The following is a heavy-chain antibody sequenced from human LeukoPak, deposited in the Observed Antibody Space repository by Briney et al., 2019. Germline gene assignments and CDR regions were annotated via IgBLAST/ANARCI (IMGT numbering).Heavy chain of an antibody. J-gene: IGHJ4*02. CDR2: ISAYNGNT. V-gene: IGHV1-18*01. CDR1: GYTFTSYG. D-gene: IGHD2-21*02. CDR3: AGDPGVVVTAYVDY. Sequence: ASVTVSCKASGYTFTSYGISWVRQAPGQGLEWMGWISAYNGNTNYAQKLQGRVTMTTDTSTSTAYMELRSLRSDDTAVYYCAGDPGVVVTAYVDYWGQGTLVTVSS.